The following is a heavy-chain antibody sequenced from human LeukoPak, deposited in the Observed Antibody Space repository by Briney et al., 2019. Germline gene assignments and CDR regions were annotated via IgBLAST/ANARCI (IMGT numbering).Heavy chain of an antibody. Sequence: PGGSLRLSCAASGFTFTYYAMSWVRQAPGKGLEWVSAISDTGATTYDADSVKGRFTISRDNARSTLYLQMNSLRAEDTALYYCAKDTSIGRYCTNGVCSPFDYWGQGTLVTVSS. D-gene: IGHD2-8*01. J-gene: IGHJ4*02. V-gene: IGHV3-23*01. CDR3: AKDTSIGRYCTNGVCSPFDY. CDR2: ISDTGATT. CDR1: GFTFTYYA.